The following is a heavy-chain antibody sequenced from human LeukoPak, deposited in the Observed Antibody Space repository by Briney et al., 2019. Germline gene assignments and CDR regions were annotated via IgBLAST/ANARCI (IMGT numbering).Heavy chain of an antibody. CDR3: ASDIVVVPAALDP. CDR1: GGTFSSYA. Sequence: GASVKVSCKASGGTFSSYAISWVRQAPGQGLERMGRIIPILGIANYAQKFQGRVTITADKSTSTAYMELSSLRSEDTAVYYRASDIVVVPAALDPWGQGTLVTVSS. D-gene: IGHD2-2*01. CDR2: IIPILGIA. V-gene: IGHV1-69*04. J-gene: IGHJ5*02.